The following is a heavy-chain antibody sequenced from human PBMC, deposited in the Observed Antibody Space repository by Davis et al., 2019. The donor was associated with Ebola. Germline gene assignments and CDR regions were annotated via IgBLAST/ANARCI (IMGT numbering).Heavy chain of an antibody. Sequence: GESLKISCAASGFTVNSNDMRWVRQAPGKGLEWVSVIYSGGDTYYADSVKGRFTISRDNSKKTLYLQMNSLRAEDTAVYYCAKSGLSFGVVKYHYGMDVWGKGTTVTVSS. CDR3: AKSGLSFGVVKYHYGMDV. V-gene: IGHV3-53*01. D-gene: IGHD3-3*01. J-gene: IGHJ6*04. CDR1: GFTVNSND. CDR2: IYSGGDT.